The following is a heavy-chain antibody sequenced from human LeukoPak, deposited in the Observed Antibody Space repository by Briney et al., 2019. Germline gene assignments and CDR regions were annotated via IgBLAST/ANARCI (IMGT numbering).Heavy chain of an antibody. J-gene: IGHJ5*02. CDR3: ARSPSAGNWFDP. Sequence: GGSRRLSCAPFGFTFSSYGMHWVRQAPGKGLEWVAVIWYDGGNKYYADSVKGRFTISRDNSKNTLYLQMNSLRAEDTAVYYCARSPSAGNWFDPWGQGTLVTVSS. V-gene: IGHV3-33*08. CDR2: IWYDGGNK. CDR1: GFTFSSYG. D-gene: IGHD3-10*01.